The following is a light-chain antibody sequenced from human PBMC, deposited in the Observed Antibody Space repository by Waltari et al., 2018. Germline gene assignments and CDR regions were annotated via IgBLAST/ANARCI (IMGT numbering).Light chain of an antibody. J-gene: IGLJ2*01. CDR1: SDVGNYHL. CDR3: CTFTSSGTWV. Sequence: QSALTQPASVSGSPGQSITISCTSDVGNYHLVSWYQQRPGTAPKLKIYGATKRPSGCSDRLSGAKSVNTASLTISGLQAEDEADYYCCTFTSSGTWVFGGGTKLTVL. V-gene: IGLV2-23*01. CDR2: GAT.